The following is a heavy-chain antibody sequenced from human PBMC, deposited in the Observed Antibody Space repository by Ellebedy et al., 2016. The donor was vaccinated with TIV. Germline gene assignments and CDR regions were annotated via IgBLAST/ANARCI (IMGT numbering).Heavy chain of an antibody. V-gene: IGHV4-39*07. CDR1: GGSISNNTYY. J-gene: IGHJ4*02. Sequence: MPSETLSLTCTVSGGSISNNTYYWGWIRQPPGKALEWIGNIYYAGTTYYNPSLESRVTISVDTSKNQFSLNLDSVTAADTAVYYCVRDGESGTYFVEYWGQGTLVTVSS. CDR2: IYYAGTT. D-gene: IGHD1-26*01. CDR3: VRDGESGTYFVEY.